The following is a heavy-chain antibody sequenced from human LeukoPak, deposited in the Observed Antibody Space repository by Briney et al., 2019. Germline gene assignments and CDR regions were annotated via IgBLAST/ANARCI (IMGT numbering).Heavy chain of an antibody. CDR1: GFTFSSSW. Sequence: GGSLRLSCAASGFTFSSSWMTWVRQAPGKGLECVANINEDGSDKYYVDSVKGRFTVSRDNAKNSLYLQMNSLRAEDTAIYYCARDTYRFFDFWGQGTLVTVSS. D-gene: IGHD1-1*01. CDR3: ARDTYRFFDF. V-gene: IGHV3-7*01. CDR2: INEDGSDK. J-gene: IGHJ4*02.